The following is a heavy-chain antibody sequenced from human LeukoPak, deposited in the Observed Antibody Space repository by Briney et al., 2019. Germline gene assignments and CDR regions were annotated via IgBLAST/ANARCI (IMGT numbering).Heavy chain of an antibody. Sequence: GGSLRLSCAASGFTFSSYAMHWVRQAPGKGLEWVAVISYDGSNKYYADSVKGRFSISRDNAKNTLYLQMNSLRVEDTAVYYCERGDAFDVWGQGTLVTVSS. CDR2: ISYDGSNK. CDR1: GFTFSSYA. J-gene: IGHJ3*01. CDR3: ERGDAFDV. V-gene: IGHV3-30-3*01.